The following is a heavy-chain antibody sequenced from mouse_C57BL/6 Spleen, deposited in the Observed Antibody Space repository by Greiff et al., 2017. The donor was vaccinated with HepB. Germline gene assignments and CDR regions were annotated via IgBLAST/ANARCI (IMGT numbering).Heavy chain of an antibody. V-gene: IGHV1-42*01. Sequence: EVQLQQSGPELVKPGASVKISCTASGYSFTGYYMNWVKQSPEKSLEWIGEINPSTGGTTYNQKFKAKATLTVDKSSSTAYMQLKSLTSEDSAVYDCARSWDYEVYFDYWGQGTTLTVSS. CDR1: GYSFTGYY. D-gene: IGHD2-4*01. J-gene: IGHJ2*01. CDR3: ARSWDYEVYFDY. CDR2: INPSTGGT.